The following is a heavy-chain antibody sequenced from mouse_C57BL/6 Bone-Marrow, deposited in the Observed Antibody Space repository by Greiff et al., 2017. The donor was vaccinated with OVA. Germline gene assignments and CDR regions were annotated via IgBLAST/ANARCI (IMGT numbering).Heavy chain of an antibody. V-gene: IGHV1-50*01. J-gene: IGHJ2*01. CDR3: KGICYYAG. CDR2: IDPSDSYT. Sequence: QVQLQQPGAELVKPGASVKLSCKASGYTFTSYWMQWVKQRPGQGLEWIGEIDPSDSYTNYNQKFKGKATLTVDTSSSTAYMQLSSLTSEDAAVYYCKGICYYAGGGQGTTLTVSA. CDR1: GYTFTSYW. D-gene: IGHD1-1*01.